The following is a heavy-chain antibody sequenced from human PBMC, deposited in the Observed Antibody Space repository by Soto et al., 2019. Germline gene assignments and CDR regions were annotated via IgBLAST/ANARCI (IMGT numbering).Heavy chain of an antibody. CDR1: GGSISSSSYY. CDR3: ATGLGYCSSTSCYVGRED. V-gene: IGHV4-39*01. CDR2: IYYSGST. J-gene: IGHJ4*02. D-gene: IGHD2-2*01. Sequence: SETLSLTCTVSGGSISSSSYYWGWIRQPPGKGLEWIGSIYYSGSTYYNPSLKSRVTISVDTSKNQFSLKLSSVTAADTAVYYCATGLGYCSSTSCYVGREDWGQGTLVTVSS.